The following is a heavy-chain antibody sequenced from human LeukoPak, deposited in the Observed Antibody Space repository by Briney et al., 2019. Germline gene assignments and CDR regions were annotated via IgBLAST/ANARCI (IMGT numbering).Heavy chain of an antibody. CDR2: INHSGST. Sequence: SETLSLTCAVYGGSFSGYYWSWIRQPPGKGLEWIGEINHSGSTNYNPSLKCRVTISVDTSKNQFSLKLSSVTAADTAVYYCASGYSYGSFDYWGQGTLVTVSS. V-gene: IGHV4-34*01. J-gene: IGHJ4*02. D-gene: IGHD5-18*01. CDR1: GGSFSGYY. CDR3: ASGYSYGSFDY.